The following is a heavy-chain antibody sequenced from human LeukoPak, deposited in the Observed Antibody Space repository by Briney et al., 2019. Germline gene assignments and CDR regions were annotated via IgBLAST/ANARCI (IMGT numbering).Heavy chain of an antibody. J-gene: IGHJ4*02. CDR2: ISSSSSYI. D-gene: IGHD4-11*01. V-gene: IGHV3-21*01. CDR3: AKGGLFMTTVTRFDY. CDR1: GFTFSSYW. Sequence: GGSLRLSCAASGFTFSSYWMSWVRQAPGKGLEWVSSISSSSSYIYYADSVKGRFTISRDNAKNPLYLQMNSLRAEDTAVYCCAKGGLFMTTVTRFDYWGQGTLVTVSS.